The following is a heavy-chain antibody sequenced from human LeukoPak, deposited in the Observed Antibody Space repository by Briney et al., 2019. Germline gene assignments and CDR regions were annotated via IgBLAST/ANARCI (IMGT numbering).Heavy chain of an antibody. CDR1: GDSIDIYD. D-gene: IGHD5-18*01. J-gene: IGHJ4*02. CDR3: ARGGYSYGLPFDY. CDR2: IHTSGSS. V-gene: IGHV4-4*07. Sequence: PSETLSLTCTASGDSIDIYDWSWLRQPAGKGLEWIGRIHTSGSSKYDPPLKRRVTMSVDTSKKQFSLKLSSVTAADSAVYYCARGGYSYGLPFDYWGQGTLVTVSS.